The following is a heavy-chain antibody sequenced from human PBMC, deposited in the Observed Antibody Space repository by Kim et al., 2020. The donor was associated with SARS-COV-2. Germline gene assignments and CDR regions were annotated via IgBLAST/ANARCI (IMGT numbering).Heavy chain of an antibody. Sequence: ASVKVSCKASGYTFTSYDINWVRQATGQGLEWMGWMNPNSGNTGYAQKFQGRVTMTRNTSISTAYMELSSLRSEDTAVYYCARGGSIVVVPAARENWFDPWGQGTLVTVSS. J-gene: IGHJ5*02. CDR2: MNPNSGNT. CDR1: GYTFTSYD. V-gene: IGHV1-8*01. D-gene: IGHD2-2*01. CDR3: ARGGSIVVVPAARENWFDP.